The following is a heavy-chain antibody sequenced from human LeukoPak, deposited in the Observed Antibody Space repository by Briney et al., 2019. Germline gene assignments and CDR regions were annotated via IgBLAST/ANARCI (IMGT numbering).Heavy chain of an antibody. J-gene: IGHJ4*02. D-gene: IGHD6-19*01. CDR1: GFTFSSCA. CDR2: ISYDGSNK. V-gene: IGHV3-30*18. Sequence: GGSLRLSCAASGFTFSSCAMSWVRQAPGKGLEWVAVISYDGSNKYYADSVKGRFTISRDNSKNTLYLQMNGLRAEDTAVYYCAKDQVAVAGYRFDYWGQGTLVTVSS. CDR3: AKDQVAVAGYRFDY.